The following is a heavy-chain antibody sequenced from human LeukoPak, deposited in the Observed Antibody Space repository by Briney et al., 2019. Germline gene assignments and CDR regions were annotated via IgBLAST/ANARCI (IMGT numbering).Heavy chain of an antibody. CDR3: AKEGYYGSGSFPDS. D-gene: IGHD3-10*01. J-gene: IGHJ4*02. CDR1: GFTFSSYG. CDR2: ISHDGSNK. Sequence: GGSLRLSCEASGFTFSSYGMHWVRRAPGKGLEWMTVISHDGSNKYYVDSVKGHFTISRDNSKSTLYLQMNSLRAEDTAVYYCAKEGYYGSGSFPDSWGQGTLVTVSS. V-gene: IGHV3-30*18.